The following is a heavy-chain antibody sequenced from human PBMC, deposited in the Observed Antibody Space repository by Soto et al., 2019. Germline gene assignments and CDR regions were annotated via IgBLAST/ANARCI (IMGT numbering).Heavy chain of an antibody. Sequence: QVLLRESGPGLVSSSGTLSLTCTVSGDFLDDSRWWSWVRQPPGKGLEWIGEIHHTGITNYIPSLKSRVTMSVDKNKNQVSLEVYSVTAADTAVYYCASGAHYIWNGWGQGTLVTVSS. CDR2: IHHTGIT. CDR1: GDFLDDSRW. J-gene: IGHJ4*02. V-gene: IGHV4-4*02. CDR3: ASGAHYIWNG. D-gene: IGHD3-9*01.